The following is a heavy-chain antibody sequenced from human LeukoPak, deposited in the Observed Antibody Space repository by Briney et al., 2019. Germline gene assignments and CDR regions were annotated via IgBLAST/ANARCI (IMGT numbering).Heavy chain of an antibody. Sequence: SETLSLTCTVSGGSISSYYWSWIRQPAGKGLEWIGRIYTSGSTNYNPSLKSRVTMSVDTSKNQFSLKLSSVTAADTAVYYCARDGPLLRGTYYYMDVWGKGTTVTVSS. D-gene: IGHD1-1*01. V-gene: IGHV4-4*07. J-gene: IGHJ6*03. CDR2: IYTSGST. CDR1: GGSISSYY. CDR3: ARDGPLLRGTYYYMDV.